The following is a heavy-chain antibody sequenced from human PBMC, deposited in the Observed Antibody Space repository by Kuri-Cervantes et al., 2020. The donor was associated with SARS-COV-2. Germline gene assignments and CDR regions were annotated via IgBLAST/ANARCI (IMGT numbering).Heavy chain of an antibody. CDR3: ARDGIRLGGKDCSGGSGSYYGMDV. CDR2: IWSDGHNK. V-gene: IGHV3-33*08. Sequence: SLMIYCSAPGLTFSIFGLHWVRQAPGKGLGWVAVIWSDGHNKYYADTVKGRFTISRYNSKNTLYLPMNCLRAEDTAVYYCARDGIRLGGKDCSGGSGSYYGMDVWGQGTMVTVSS. J-gene: IGHJ6*02. CDR1: GLTFSIFG. D-gene: IGHD2-15*01.